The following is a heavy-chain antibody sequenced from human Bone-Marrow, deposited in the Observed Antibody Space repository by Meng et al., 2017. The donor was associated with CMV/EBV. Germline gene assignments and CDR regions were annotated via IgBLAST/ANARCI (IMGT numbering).Heavy chain of an antibody. CDR2: ISCVGSNI. J-gene: IGHJ4*02. CDR1: GFTFSTYA. V-gene: IGHV3-30-3*01. Sequence: GESLKISCAVSGFTFSTYAMHWVRQAPGKGLEWVADISCVGSNIYYADSVKGRFTISRDNSKHTLYLQMNSLSAEDSAVYYCARARIPYCFDYWGQGTLVTVSS. CDR3: ARARIPYCFDY. D-gene: IGHD2-21*01.